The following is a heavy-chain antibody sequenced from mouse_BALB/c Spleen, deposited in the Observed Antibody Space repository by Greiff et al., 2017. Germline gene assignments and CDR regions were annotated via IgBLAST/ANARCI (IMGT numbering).Heavy chain of an antibody. CDR3: ARAYDSFWYFDV. Sequence: EVMLVESGPSLVKPSQTLSLTCSVTGDSITSGYWNWIRKFPGNKLEYMGYISYSGSTYYNPSLKSRISITRDTSKNQYYLQLNSVTTEDTATYYCARAYDSFWYFDVWGAGTTVTVSS. V-gene: IGHV3-8*02. D-gene: IGHD2-13*01. J-gene: IGHJ1*01. CDR1: GDSITSGY. CDR2: ISYSGST.